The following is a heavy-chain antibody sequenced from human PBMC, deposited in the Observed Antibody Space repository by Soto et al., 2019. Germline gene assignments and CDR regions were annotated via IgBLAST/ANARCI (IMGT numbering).Heavy chain of an antibody. CDR2: IYYSGST. J-gene: IGHJ3*02. V-gene: IGHV4-59*08. CDR1: GGSISSYY. Sequence: SETLSLTCTVSGGSISSYYWSWIRQPPGKGLEWIGYIYYSGSTNYNPSLKSRVTISVDTSKNQFSLKLSSVTAADTAVYYCARRYCSSTSCYLVAFDIWGQGTMVTVSS. D-gene: IGHD2-2*01. CDR3: ARRYCSSTSCYLVAFDI.